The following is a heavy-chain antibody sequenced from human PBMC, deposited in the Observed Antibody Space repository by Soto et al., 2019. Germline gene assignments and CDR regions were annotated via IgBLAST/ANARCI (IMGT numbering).Heavy chain of an antibody. CDR3: LTDPIKLRPYDY. Sequence: EVKLAESGGGLTKPGGSLRLSCAASGFLFSNAWMSWVRQGPGKGLEWVARIKSQSDGGATEYAAVVKGRFTISRDDSNNAVYLQMDSLTSDDTGVYYCLTDPIKLRPYDYWGQGTPVTVSS. D-gene: IGHD3-16*01. CDR2: IKSQSDGGAT. V-gene: IGHV3-15*01. CDR1: GFLFSNAW. J-gene: IGHJ4*02.